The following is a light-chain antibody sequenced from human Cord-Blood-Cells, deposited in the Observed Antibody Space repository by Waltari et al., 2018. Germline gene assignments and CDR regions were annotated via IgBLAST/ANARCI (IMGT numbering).Light chain of an antibody. Sequence: QSALTQPPSASGSPGQSVTISCTGTSSDVGGYNYLSWYQHHPGKAPKLMIYEVSMRPSGVPDRFSGSKSGNTASLTVSGLQAEDEADYYCSSYVGSNNLVFGGGTKLTVL. CDR2: EVS. J-gene: IGLJ2*01. CDR3: SSYVGSNNLV. V-gene: IGLV2-8*01. CDR1: SSDVGGYNY.